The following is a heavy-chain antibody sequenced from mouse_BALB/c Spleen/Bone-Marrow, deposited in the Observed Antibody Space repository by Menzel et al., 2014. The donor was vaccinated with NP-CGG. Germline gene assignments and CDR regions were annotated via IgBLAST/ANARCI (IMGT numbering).Heavy chain of an antibody. CDR2: VNPNNGGT. CDR3: TRARPGGFAY. D-gene: IGHD4-1*01. J-gene: IGHJ3*01. V-gene: IGHV1S81*02. Sequence: VQLLQSGAELVKPGASVTLSCPASGYTLTSYYLYWVKQRPGQGLEWIGEVNPNNGGTNFHEKFKSKATLTVDKSSSTAYMQLSSLTSEDSAVYYCTRARPGGFAYWGQGTLVTVSA. CDR1: GYTLTSYY.